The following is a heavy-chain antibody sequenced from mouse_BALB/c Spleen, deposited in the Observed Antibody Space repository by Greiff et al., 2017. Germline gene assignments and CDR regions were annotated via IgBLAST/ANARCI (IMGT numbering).Heavy chain of an antibody. CDR1: GFTFSSYT. CDR2: ISNGGGST. Sequence: EVQVVESGGGLVQPGGSLKLSCAASGFTFSSYTMSWVRQTPEKRLEWVAYISNGGGSTYYPDTVKGRFTISRDNAKNTLYLQMSSLKSEDTAMYYCARGDYRYDGLDYWGQGTTLTVSS. D-gene: IGHD2-14*01. J-gene: IGHJ2*01. V-gene: IGHV5-12-2*01. CDR3: ARGDYRYDGLDY.